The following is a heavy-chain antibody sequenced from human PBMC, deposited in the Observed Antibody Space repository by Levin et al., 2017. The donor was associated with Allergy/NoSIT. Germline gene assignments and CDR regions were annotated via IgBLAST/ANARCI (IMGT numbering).Heavy chain of an antibody. Sequence: SQTLSLTCNVSGGSISSGGYYWTWIRQHPGKGLEWIGYIYNSGRSYYTPSLESRATISVDTSKNQFSLKLTSVTAADTAVYYCASHFGSKSAYWGQGTLVTVSS. V-gene: IGHV4-31*03. CDR1: GGSISSGGYY. CDR3: ASHFGSKSAY. J-gene: IGHJ4*02. CDR2: IYNSGRS. D-gene: IGHD3-10*01.